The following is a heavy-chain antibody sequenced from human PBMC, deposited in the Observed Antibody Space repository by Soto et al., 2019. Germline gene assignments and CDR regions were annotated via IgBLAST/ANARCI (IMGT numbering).Heavy chain of an antibody. Sequence: GASVKVSCKASGGTFSSYAISWVRQAPGQGLEWMGGIIPTFGTANYAQKFQGRVTITADESTSTAYMELSSLRSEDTAVYYCAREVAVQYYFDYWGQGTLVTVSS. CDR1: GGTFSSYA. CDR3: AREVAVQYYFDY. D-gene: IGHD2-15*01. CDR2: IIPTFGTA. J-gene: IGHJ4*02. V-gene: IGHV1-69*13.